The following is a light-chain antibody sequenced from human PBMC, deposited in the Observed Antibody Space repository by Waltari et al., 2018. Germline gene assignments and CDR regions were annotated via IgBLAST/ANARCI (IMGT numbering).Light chain of an antibody. Sequence: QSALTQPPSASGSPGQSVTISCTGTSGDVGSYNYVSWYQQDPGKGPKLSIYDVSKGPAGVPDRFSGSKAGNRSCRSGSGLQAEEEGEYDCCSYAGSSNAVFGGGTKLTVL. J-gene: IGLJ3*02. CDR1: SGDVGSYNY. CDR2: DVS. CDR3: CSYAGSSNAV. V-gene: IGLV2-8*01.